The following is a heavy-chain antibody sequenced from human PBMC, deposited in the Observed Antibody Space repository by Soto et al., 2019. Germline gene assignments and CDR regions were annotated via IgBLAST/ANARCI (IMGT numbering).Heavy chain of an antibody. CDR2: IKSKTDGGTT. V-gene: IGHV3-15*01. J-gene: IGHJ6*03. D-gene: IGHD3-3*01. CDR3: TTVREAGVLRFLEWLPLPAYYYYMDV. Sequence: PGGSLRLSCAASGFTFSNAWMSWVRQAPGKGLEWVGRIKSKTDGGTTDYAAPVKGRFTISRDDSKNTLYLQMNSLKTEDTAVYYCTTVREAGVLRFLEWLPLPAYYYYMDVWGKGTTVTVSS. CDR1: GFTFSNAW.